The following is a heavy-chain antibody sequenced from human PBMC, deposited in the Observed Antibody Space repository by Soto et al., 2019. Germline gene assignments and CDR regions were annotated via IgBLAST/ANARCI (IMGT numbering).Heavy chain of an antibody. CDR3: ARDIESVTAKHFFYYNAMDV. CDR1: GFTFSIYG. CDR2: VSANNGHT. J-gene: IGHJ6*02. V-gene: IGHV1-18*01. D-gene: IGHD2-8*01. Sequence: QGQLVQSGAEVKKPGASVKLSCKASGFTFSIYGLNWVRQAPGQGLEWMGWVSANNGHTNYAQNLQGRVSMTTDTATSTAYMELSGLTFDDTAVYYCARDIESVTAKHFFYYNAMDVWGQGTTVTVSS.